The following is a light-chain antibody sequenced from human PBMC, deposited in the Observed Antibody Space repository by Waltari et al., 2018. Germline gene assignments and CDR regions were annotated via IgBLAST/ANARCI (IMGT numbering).Light chain of an antibody. CDR2: AAS. CDR1: QGISSY. Sequence: AIRITQSPSSLSASTGDRVTITCRASQGISSYLAWYQQKPGKAPKRLSYAASTLQSGVPSRFSGSGSGTDFTLTISCLQSEDFATYYCQQYYSYPFTFGPGTKVDIK. J-gene: IGKJ3*01. V-gene: IGKV1-8*01. CDR3: QQYYSYPFT.